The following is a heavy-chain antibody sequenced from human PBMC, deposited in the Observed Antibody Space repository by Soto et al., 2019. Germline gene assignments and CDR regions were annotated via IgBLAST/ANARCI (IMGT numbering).Heavy chain of an antibody. Sequence: GGSLRLSCAASGFTFSSYAMSWVRQAPGKRLEWVSGISASGADTYDADSVKGRFTISRDNSKNTVYLQMNSLRAEDTAVYYCAKAIGLILVWGAIRFDNWGQGTLVTVSS. J-gene: IGHJ4*02. D-gene: IGHD3-10*01. CDR2: ISASGADT. CDR1: GFTFSSYA. V-gene: IGHV3-23*01. CDR3: AKAIGLILVWGAIRFDN.